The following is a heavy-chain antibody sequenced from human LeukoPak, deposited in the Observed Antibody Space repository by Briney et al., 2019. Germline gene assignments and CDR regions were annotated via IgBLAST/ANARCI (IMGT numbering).Heavy chain of an antibody. V-gene: IGHV3-74*01. J-gene: IGHJ5*02. CDR2: IKSDGSST. CDR3: TKSDWFDP. D-gene: IGHD3-3*01. Sequence: PGGSLRLSCAASGFTFSNHWMHWVRQAPGKGLLWVSRIKSDGSSTTYADSVKGRFTICRDNAKNTLYLQMNSLRAEDTAVYYCTKSDWFDPWGQGTLVTVSS. CDR1: GFTFSNHW.